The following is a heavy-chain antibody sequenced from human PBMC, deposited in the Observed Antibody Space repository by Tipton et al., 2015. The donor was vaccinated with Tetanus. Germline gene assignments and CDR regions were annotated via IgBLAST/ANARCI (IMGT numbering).Heavy chain of an antibody. V-gene: IGHV5-51*01. CDR2: IYPDDSDT. D-gene: IGHD6-6*01. CDR1: GHSFTKYW. J-gene: IGHJ4*02. Sequence: VQLVQSGAEVKKPGESLKISCKGSGHSFTKYWIAWVRQLPGKGLEWMGLIYPDDSDTRYSPSFQGHVTMSADKSMNTAYLQWSSLKASDTAMYYCARLHLRTFASSSGYWGQGSLVTVSS. CDR3: ARLHLRTFASSSGY.